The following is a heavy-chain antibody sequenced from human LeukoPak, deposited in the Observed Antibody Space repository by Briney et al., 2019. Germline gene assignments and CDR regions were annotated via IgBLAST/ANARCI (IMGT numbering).Heavy chain of an antibody. Sequence: GGSLRLSCAASGFTFSSYGMHWVRQAPGKGLEWVAVIWYDGSNKYYADSVKGRFTISRDNSKNTLYLQMNSLRAEDTAVYYCARDQHPYYYDSSGYTPGGRDYYYYYGMDVWGQGTTVTVSS. D-gene: IGHD3-22*01. J-gene: IGHJ6*02. CDR1: GFTFSSYG. CDR2: IWYDGSNK. CDR3: ARDQHPYYYDSSGYTPGGRDYYYYYGMDV. V-gene: IGHV3-33*01.